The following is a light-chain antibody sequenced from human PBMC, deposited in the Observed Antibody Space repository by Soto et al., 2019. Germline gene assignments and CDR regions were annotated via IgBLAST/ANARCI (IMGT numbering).Light chain of an antibody. J-gene: IGLJ1*01. Sequence: QSALTQPASVSGSPGQSITISCTGTSSDVGGYNYVSWYQQHPGKAPKLMIYDVSNRPSGVSNRFSGSKSGNTASLTISGLQTEDEADYYWSSYTGSSTLYVFGTGTKVTVL. CDR3: SSYTGSSTLYV. V-gene: IGLV2-14*01. CDR2: DVS. CDR1: SSDVGGYNY.